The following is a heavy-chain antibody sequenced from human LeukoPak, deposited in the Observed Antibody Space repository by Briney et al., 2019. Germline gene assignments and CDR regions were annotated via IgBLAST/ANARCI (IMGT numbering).Heavy chain of an antibody. V-gene: IGHV4-59*12. J-gene: IGHJ4*02. Sequence: PSETLSLTCTVSGGSISSYYWSWIRQPPGKGLEWIGEIYHSGSTNYNPSLKSRVTTSLDKSKNQFSLKLSSVTAADTAVYYCARGAQSGYNYMIDYWGQGTLVTVSS. CDR1: GGSISSYY. CDR3: ARGAQSGYNYMIDY. D-gene: IGHD5-24*01. CDR2: IYHSGST.